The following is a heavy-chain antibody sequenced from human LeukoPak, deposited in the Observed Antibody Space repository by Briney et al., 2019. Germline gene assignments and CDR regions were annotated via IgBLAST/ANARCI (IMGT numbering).Heavy chain of an antibody. CDR2: ISSSSSTI. CDR1: GFTFSDYY. D-gene: IGHD3/OR15-3a*01. CDR3: ARGSTLILVEVYFDF. J-gene: IGHJ4*02. V-gene: IGHV3-11*01. Sequence: PGGSLRLSCAASGFTFSDYYMSWIRQAPGEGLEWISFISSSSSTIYYADSVKGRFTISRDNAKNSLYLQMNSLRAEDTAVYYCARGSTLILVEVYFDFWGQGTLVSVSS.